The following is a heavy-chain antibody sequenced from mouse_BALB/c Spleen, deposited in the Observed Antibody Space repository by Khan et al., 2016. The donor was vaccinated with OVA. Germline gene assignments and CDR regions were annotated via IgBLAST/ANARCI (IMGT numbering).Heavy chain of an antibody. CDR1: GYSITSEYA. V-gene: IGHV3-2*02. Sequence: VQLKESGPGLVKPSLSLSLTCTVTGYSITSEYAWNWIRQFPGNKLEWMGYIDYSGNTRFNPSLKSRTSITRDTFKNQFFLQLNSVTTEATATYYCARKDYYDYDPYPYWGQGTLVTVSA. J-gene: IGHJ3*01. CDR3: ARKDYYDYDPYPY. D-gene: IGHD2-4*01. CDR2: IDYSGNT.